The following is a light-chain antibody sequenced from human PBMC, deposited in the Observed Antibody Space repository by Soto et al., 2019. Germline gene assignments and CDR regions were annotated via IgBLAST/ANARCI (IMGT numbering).Light chain of an antibody. Sequence: DIQMTPSPSTLSASVGDRVTITCRASQSISSWLARYQQKPGKAPKLLIYKPSSFESGVPSRFSVTGCCTGFTFTIRSLQPDDFVNYYCEQYNYYWSTVGQGTEVLSK. V-gene: IGKV1-5*03. CDR3: EQYNYYWST. CDR2: KPS. CDR1: QSISSW. J-gene: IGKJ1*01.